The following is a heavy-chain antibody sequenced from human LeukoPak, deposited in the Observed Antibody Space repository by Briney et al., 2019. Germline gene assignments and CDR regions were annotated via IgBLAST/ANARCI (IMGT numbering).Heavy chain of an antibody. J-gene: IGHJ4*02. D-gene: IGHD3-3*01. CDR2: IYYSGST. Sequence: SETLSLTCTVSGGSISSCYWSWIRQPPGKGLEWIGYIYYSGSTNYNPSLKSRVTISVDTSKNQFSLKLSSVTAADTAVYYCARGQHDFWSGYFFDYWGQGTLVTVSS. CDR3: ARGQHDFWSGYFFDY. V-gene: IGHV4-59*01. CDR1: GGSISSCY.